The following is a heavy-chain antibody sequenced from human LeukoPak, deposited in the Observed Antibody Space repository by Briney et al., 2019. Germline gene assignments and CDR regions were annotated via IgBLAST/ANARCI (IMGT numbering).Heavy chain of an antibody. CDR1: GFTFSSYW. V-gene: IGHV3-7*01. Sequence: GGSLRLSCAASGFTFSSYWMSWVRQAPGKGLEWVANIKQDGSEKYYVDSVKGRFTISRDNAKNSLYLQMNSLRAEDTAVYYCARFKGLWYGTGFDYWGQGTLVTVSS. D-gene: IGHD1-14*01. CDR3: ARFKGLWYGTGFDY. J-gene: IGHJ4*02. CDR2: IKQDGSEK.